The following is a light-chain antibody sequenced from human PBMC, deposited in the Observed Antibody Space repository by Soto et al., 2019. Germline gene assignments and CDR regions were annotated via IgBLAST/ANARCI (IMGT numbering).Light chain of an antibody. J-gene: IGKJ1*01. CDR3: QRYNSYPWT. CDR2: KAS. V-gene: IGKV1-5*03. CDR1: QSISSW. Sequence: DIQMTQSPSTLSASVGDRVTITCRASQSISSWLAWYQRKPGKAPKLLIYKASSLESGVPSSFSGSGSGTEFTLTISSLQPDDFETYYCQRYNSYPWTFGQGTKVEIK.